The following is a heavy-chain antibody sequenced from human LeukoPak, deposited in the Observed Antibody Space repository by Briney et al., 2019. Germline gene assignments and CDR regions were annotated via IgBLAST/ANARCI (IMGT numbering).Heavy chain of an antibody. CDR2: INSDGINT. J-gene: IGHJ6*03. V-gene: IGHV3-74*01. CDR3: ARACEVAVAAPYRGYYYYMDV. D-gene: IGHD6-19*01. CDR1: GFTFSNYW. Sequence: PGGSLRLSCAASGFTFSNYWMHWVRQAPGKGLVWVSRINSDGINTSYADSVKGRFTISRDNSKNTLYLQMNSLRAEDTAVYYCARACEVAVAAPYRGYYYYMDVWGKGTTVTVSS.